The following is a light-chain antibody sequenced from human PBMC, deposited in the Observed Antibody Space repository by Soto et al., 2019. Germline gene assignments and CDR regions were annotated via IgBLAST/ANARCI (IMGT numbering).Light chain of an antibody. CDR1: SSDVGTYKP. CDR2: DDT. J-gene: IGLJ3*02. Sequence: QSVLTQPASVSGSPGQSITISCNGTSSDVGTYKPVSWYQQYPGKAPKVIIYDDTKRPSGVSSRFSGSKSGNTASLTISGLQAEDEADYYCCSFAGSSTSFGGGTKVTVL. CDR3: CSFAGSSTS. V-gene: IGLV2-23*01.